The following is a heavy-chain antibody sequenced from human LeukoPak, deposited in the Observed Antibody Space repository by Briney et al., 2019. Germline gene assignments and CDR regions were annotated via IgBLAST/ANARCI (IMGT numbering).Heavy chain of an antibody. D-gene: IGHD2-2*01. CDR1: GGTFSSYA. Sequence: ASVKVSCKASGGTFSSYAISWARQAPGQGLEWMGWINPNSGGTNYAQKFQGRVTMTRDTSISTAYMELSRLRSDDTAVYYCAREIGYCSSTSCFFYAFDIWGQGTMVTVSS. J-gene: IGHJ3*02. CDR2: INPNSGGT. CDR3: AREIGYCSSTSCFFYAFDI. V-gene: IGHV1-2*02.